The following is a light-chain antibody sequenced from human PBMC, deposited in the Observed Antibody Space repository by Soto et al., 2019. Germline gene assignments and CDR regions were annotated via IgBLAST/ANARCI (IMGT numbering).Light chain of an antibody. CDR1: QTISTW. Sequence: DIKMTQSPSSLSASVGGRVTITCRASQTISTWMAWYQQKPGKAPKLLVYDASTLQSGVASRFSGSGSGTEFTLIISGLQPDESATYYCQQYTNTNNPWMFGQGTKVDIK. J-gene: IGKJ1*01. CDR2: DAS. CDR3: QQYTNTNNPWM. V-gene: IGKV1-5*01.